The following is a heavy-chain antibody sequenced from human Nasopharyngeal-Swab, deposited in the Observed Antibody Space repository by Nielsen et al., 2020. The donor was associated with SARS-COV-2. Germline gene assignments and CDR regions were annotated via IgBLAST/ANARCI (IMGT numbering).Heavy chain of an antibody. V-gene: IGHV5-51*01. CDR3: ARHDTLVGSFD. CDR2: IYPGDSYT. J-gene: IGHJ4*02. Sequence: GESLKISCKGSGYSFTSYWIGWVRQMPGKGLEWMGIIYPGDSYTNYSPSFQGHVTISADKSISTAYLQWSSLKASDTAMYYCARHDTLVGSFDWGQGTLVTVSS. D-gene: IGHD2/OR15-2a*01. CDR1: GYSFTSYW.